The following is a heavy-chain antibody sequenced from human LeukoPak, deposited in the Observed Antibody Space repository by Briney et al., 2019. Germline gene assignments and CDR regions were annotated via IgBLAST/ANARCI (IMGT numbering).Heavy chain of an antibody. CDR1: GGTLSNYV. CDR2: IIPIFGTA. V-gene: IGHV1-69*05. J-gene: IGHJ6*03. CDR3: ASRILRPNWNLGGAMDV. D-gene: IGHD1-7*01. Sequence: SVKVSCKASGGTLSNYVISWLRQAPGQGLEWMGGIIPIFGTANYAQKFQGRVTITTDESTSIAYMELSRLTSEDTAVYYCASRILRPNWNLGGAMDVWGKGTTVTVSS.